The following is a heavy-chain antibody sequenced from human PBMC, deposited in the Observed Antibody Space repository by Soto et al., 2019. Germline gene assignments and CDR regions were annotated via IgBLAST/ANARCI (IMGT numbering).Heavy chain of an antibody. CDR1: GFTFSTYS. Sequence: EVQLVESGGGLVPPGGSLRLSCAASGFTFSTYSMNWVRQAPGKGLEWVSFISSTGETTYYADSVKGRLTISRDNAKNSLFLQMNSLTAEDTAVYYCARDVRLPDCWGQGTLVTVSS. CDR3: ARDVRLPDC. V-gene: IGHV3-48*01. J-gene: IGHJ4*02. D-gene: IGHD3-10*02. CDR2: ISSTGETT.